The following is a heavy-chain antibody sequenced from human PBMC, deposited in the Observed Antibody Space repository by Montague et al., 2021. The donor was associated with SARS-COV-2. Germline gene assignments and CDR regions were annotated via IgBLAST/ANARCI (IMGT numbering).Heavy chain of an antibody. J-gene: IGHJ6*02. CDR3: ARIPFNRGNYLATGWYYGMDV. V-gene: IGHV2-70*01. Sequence: PALVKPTQTLTLTCTFSGFSLSTSGMCVSWIRQPPGKALEWLALIDWDDDKYYSTSLKTRLTISKDTSKNQVVLTMTNMDPVDTATYYCARIPFNRGNYLATGWYYGMDVWGQGTTVTVSS. CDR1: GFSLSTSGMC. CDR2: IDWDDDK. D-gene: IGHD1-7*01.